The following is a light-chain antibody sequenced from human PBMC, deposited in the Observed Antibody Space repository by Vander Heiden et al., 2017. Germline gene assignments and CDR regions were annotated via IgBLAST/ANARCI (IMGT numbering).Light chain of an antibody. CDR3: QQSYSTPFT. V-gene: IGKV1-39*01. J-gene: IGKJ3*01. CDR1: QSVGSY. CDR2: AAS. Sequence: DIHMTQSPPSLSASVGDRVTLTCRASQSVGSYLTWYQQKPGQAPKLLIYAASSWESGVPARFSGGGSGTDFTLTISSLQPEDFAAYYCQQSYSTPFTFGPGTKVDIK.